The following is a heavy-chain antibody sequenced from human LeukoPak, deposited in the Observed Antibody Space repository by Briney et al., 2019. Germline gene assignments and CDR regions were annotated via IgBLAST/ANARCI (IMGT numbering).Heavy chain of an antibody. CDR2: RLNKVNGYTT. Sequence: GGSLRLSCAVSGFTFSDHYMVWVRQAPGKGLEWVGRRLNKVNGYTTEYAASVKGRFTISRDDSKNSLYLQMNSLKTEDTAVYYCARAPYDISGSSPYYFDSWGQGTLVTVSS. V-gene: IGHV3-72*01. CDR1: GFTFSDHY. CDR3: ARAPYDISGSSPYYFDS. J-gene: IGHJ4*02. D-gene: IGHD3-22*01.